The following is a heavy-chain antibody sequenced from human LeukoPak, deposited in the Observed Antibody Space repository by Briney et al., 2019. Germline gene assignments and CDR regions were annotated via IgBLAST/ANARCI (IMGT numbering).Heavy chain of an antibody. V-gene: IGHV3-21*01. CDR2: ISSSSSYI. D-gene: IGHD3-22*01. J-gene: IGHJ4*02. CDR1: GFTFSSYS. CDR3: ARDGYYYDSSGLFDY. Sequence: GGSLRLSCAASGFTFSSYSMNWVRQAPGKGLEWVSSISSSSSYIYYAASVKGRFTNPRDNAKNSLYLQMNSLRAEDTAVYYCARDGYYYDSSGLFDYWGQGTLVTASS.